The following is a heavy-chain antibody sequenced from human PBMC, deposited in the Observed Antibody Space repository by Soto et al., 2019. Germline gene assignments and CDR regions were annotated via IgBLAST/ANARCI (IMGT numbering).Heavy chain of an antibody. J-gene: IGHJ6*02. CDR2: ISSSSSYI. D-gene: IGHD6-19*01. CDR1: GFTFSSYS. CDR3: ARDCTYSSGWLGMDV. V-gene: IGHV3-21*01. Sequence: GGSLRLSCAASGFTFSSYSMNWVRQAPGKGLEWVSSISSSSSYIYYADSVKGRFTISRDNAKNSLYLQMNSLRAEDTVVYFCARDCTYSSGWLGMDVWGQGTTVTVSS.